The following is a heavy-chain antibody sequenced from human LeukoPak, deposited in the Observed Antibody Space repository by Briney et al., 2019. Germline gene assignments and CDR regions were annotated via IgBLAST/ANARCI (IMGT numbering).Heavy chain of an antibody. Sequence: GGSLRLSCAASGFTFNTYTMNWVRQAPGKGLEWVSYISSSGSTIYYADSVKGRFTISRDNAKNSLYLQMNSLRAEDTAVYYCAELGITMIGGVWGKGTTVTISS. V-gene: IGHV3-48*04. CDR2: ISSSGSTI. CDR1: GFTFNTYT. CDR3: AELGITMIGGV. J-gene: IGHJ6*04. D-gene: IGHD3-10*02.